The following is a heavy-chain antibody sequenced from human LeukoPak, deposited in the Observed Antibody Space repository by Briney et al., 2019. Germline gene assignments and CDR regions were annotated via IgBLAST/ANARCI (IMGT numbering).Heavy chain of an antibody. CDR1: GFTFSNAW. J-gene: IGHJ4*02. Sequence: GGSLRLSCAASGFTFSNAWMSWVRQAPGKGLEWVGRIKNKTDGGTTDYAAPVKGRFTISRDDSKNTLYLQMNSLKTEDTAVYYCTTEGYDFWSGPYYFDYGGQGTLVTVSS. D-gene: IGHD3-3*01. CDR2: IKNKTDGGTT. CDR3: TTEGYDFWSGPYYFDY. V-gene: IGHV3-15*01.